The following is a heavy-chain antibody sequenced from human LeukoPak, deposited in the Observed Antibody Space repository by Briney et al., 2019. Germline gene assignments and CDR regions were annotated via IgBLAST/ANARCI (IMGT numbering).Heavy chain of an antibody. V-gene: IGHV3-48*01. CDR3: ARGSTYYDSSGQVPFDY. Sequence: PGGSLRLSCAASGLIFNDAWMNWVRQAPGKGLEWGSYISGSSSTIYYADSVKGRFTISRDNGKNTLYLQMNSLRAEDTAVYYCARGSTYYDSSGQVPFDYWGQGTLVTVSS. CDR2: ISGSSSTI. D-gene: IGHD3-22*01. CDR1: GLIFNDAW. J-gene: IGHJ4*02.